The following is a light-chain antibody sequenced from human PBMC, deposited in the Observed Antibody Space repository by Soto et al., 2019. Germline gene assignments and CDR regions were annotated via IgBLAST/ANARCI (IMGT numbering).Light chain of an antibody. CDR3: SSSTTSSTVV. CDR1: SSDVGYYNY. J-gene: IGLJ2*01. V-gene: IGLV2-14*03. Sequence: QSALTQPASVSGSPGQSITISCTGTSSDVGYYNYVSWYQRHPGKAPKLMIYDVSDRPSGVSNRFSGSKSGNTASLTISGLQAEDEADYYCSSSTTSSTVVFGGGTKLTVL. CDR2: DVS.